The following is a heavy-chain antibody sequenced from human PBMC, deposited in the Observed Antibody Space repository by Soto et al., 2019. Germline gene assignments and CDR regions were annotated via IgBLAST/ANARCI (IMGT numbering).Heavy chain of an antibody. CDR2: ISGSGGST. J-gene: IGHJ5*02. D-gene: IGHD3-22*01. CDR3: AKEEPYYYDSSGDFDP. Sequence: GSLRLSCAASGFTFSSYAMSWGRQAPGKGLEWVSAISGSGGSTYYADSVKGRFTISRDNSKNTLYLQMDSLRAEDTAVYYCAKEEPYYYDSSGDFDPWGQGTLVTVSS. CDR1: GFTFSSYA. V-gene: IGHV3-23*01.